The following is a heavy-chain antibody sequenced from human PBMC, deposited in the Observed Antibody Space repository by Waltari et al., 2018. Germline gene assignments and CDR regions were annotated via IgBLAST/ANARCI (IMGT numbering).Heavy chain of an antibody. J-gene: IGHJ4*02. CDR1: GFTFSSHC. CDR2: RWYDGSNK. CDR3: AKDGSGWPDY. V-gene: IGHV3-30*18. Sequence: QVQLVESGGGVVQPGRSLRVSCADSGFTFSSHCMPWVRQAPGNGPWWVAVRWYDGSNKYYADSVKGRFTISRNNSKNTLYLQMNSLRAEDTAVYYCAKDGSGWPDYWGQGTLVTVSS. D-gene: IGHD6-19*01.